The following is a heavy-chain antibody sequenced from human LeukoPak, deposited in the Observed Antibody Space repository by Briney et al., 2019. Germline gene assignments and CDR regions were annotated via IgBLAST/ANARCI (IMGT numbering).Heavy chain of an antibody. J-gene: IGHJ1*01. CDR2: ISGSGGST. CDR3: ASLNGRPAEYFQH. Sequence: GGSLRLSCAASGFTFSSYAMSWVRQAPGKGLEWVSAISGSGGSTYYADSVKGRFTISRDNAKNSLYLQMNSLRAEDTAVYYCASLNGRPAEYFQHWGQGTLVTVSS. V-gene: IGHV3-23*01. CDR1: GFTFSSYA.